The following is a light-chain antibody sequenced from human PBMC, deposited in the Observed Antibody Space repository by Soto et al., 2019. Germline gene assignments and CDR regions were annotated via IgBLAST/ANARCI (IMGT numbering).Light chain of an antibody. J-gene: IGKJ1*01. V-gene: IGKV1-5*03. CDR1: QSIGSW. CDR2: KAS. Sequence: DIQMTQSPSTLSASVGDRVTISCRASQSIGSWLAWYQQKPGKAPKLLIYKASSLERGVPLRFRGSGSGTVFTLTISSLQPDDFATYYCQQYNTYWTFGQGTKVEIK. CDR3: QQYNTYWT.